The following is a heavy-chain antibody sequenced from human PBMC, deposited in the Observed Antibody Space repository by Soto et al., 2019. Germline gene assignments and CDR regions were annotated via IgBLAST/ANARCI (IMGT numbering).Heavy chain of an antibody. CDR3: ARDSERGSDFQH. Sequence: QVQLQESGPGLVKPSQTLSLTCTVSGGSINSGRYYWSWIRQPPGKGLEWMGYIYSSGRSYYNPTLKSRVSISMDPSKNQFSLKLSPVTAADTAVYYCARDSERGSDFQHWGPGTLVTVSS. CDR2: IYSSGRS. V-gene: IGHV4-31*03. D-gene: IGHD1-1*01. J-gene: IGHJ1*01. CDR1: GGSINSGRYY.